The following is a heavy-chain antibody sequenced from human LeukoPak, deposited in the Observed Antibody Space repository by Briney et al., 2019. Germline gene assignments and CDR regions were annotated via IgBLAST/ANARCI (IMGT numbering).Heavy chain of an antibody. CDR2: ISSNGGST. Sequence: GGSLRLSCAASGFTFSSYAMHWVRQAPGKGLEYVSAISSNGGSTYYANSVKGRFTISRDKSKNTLYLQMGSLRAEDMALYYCASRADSGSYYSYWGQGTLVTVSS. J-gene: IGHJ4*02. V-gene: IGHV3-64*01. D-gene: IGHD1-26*01. CDR1: GFTFSSYA. CDR3: ASRADSGSYYSY.